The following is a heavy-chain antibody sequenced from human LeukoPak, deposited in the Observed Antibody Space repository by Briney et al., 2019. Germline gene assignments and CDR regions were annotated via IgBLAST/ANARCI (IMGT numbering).Heavy chain of an antibody. CDR3: VKGQMDY. CDR1: GFTFTSYA. Sequence: GGSLRLSCSASGFTFTSYAMHWVRQAPGKGLEYVSAIGISGVSTYYADSVKGRFTISRDNSKNTLYHQMSTLRAEDTAVYYCVKGQMDYWGQGTLVTVSS. CDR2: IGISGVST. V-gene: IGHV3-64D*06. D-gene: IGHD5-24*01. J-gene: IGHJ4*02.